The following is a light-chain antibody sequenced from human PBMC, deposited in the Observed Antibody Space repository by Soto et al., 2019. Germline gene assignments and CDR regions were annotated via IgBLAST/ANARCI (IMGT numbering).Light chain of an antibody. CDR2: DVN. CDR3: SSYTSSSNLI. CDR1: SRDVGNYNY. Sequence: QSVLTQPASVSGSLGQSITISCTGTSRDVGNYNYVSWYQHHTGRAPKLVIYDVNNPPAGISNRFSGSKSDNTASLIIFGLQAEDEADYYCSSYTSSSNLIFGGGTKLTVL. J-gene: IGLJ2*01. V-gene: IGLV2-14*03.